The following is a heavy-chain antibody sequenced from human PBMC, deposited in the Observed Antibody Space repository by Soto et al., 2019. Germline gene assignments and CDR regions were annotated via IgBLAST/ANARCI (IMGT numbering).Heavy chain of an antibody. CDR1: GFKFGDYA. D-gene: IGHD2-15*01. Sequence: GGSLRLSCEASGFKFGDYAMHWVRQAPGKGLEWVSGVSWNSEIVGYADSVKGRFTISRDNAKNSLYLEMNSLRTEDTALYYCAKDRGPCSGNKCSSLYYYYGMGVWGQGTTVTVSS. V-gene: IGHV3-9*01. CDR3: AKDRGPCSGNKCSSLYYYYGMGV. CDR2: VSWNSEIV. J-gene: IGHJ6*02.